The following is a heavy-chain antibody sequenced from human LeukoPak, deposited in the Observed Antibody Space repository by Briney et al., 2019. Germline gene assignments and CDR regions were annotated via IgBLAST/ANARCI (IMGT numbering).Heavy chain of an antibody. CDR3: ARGRVKFDP. CDR2: MNPNSGNT. Sequence: GASVKVSCKVSGYTLTELSMHWVRQATGQGLEWMGWMNPNSGNTGYAQKFQGRVTMTRNTSISTAYMELSSLRSEDTAVYYCARGRVKFDPWGQGTLVTVSS. D-gene: IGHD4-23*01. V-gene: IGHV1-8*01. J-gene: IGHJ5*02. CDR1: GYTLTELS.